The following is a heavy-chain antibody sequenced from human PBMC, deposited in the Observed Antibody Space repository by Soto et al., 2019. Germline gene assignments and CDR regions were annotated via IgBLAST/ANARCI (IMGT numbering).Heavy chain of an antibody. Sequence: SLRLSCAASGFTFDDYGMSWVRQAPGKGLEWVSGINWNGGSTGYADSVKGRFTISRDNAKNSLYLQMNSLRAEDTALYYCAREGRYCSSTSCYLFAFDIWGQGTMVTVSS. CDR2: INWNGGST. D-gene: IGHD2-2*01. J-gene: IGHJ3*02. CDR1: GFTFDDYG. V-gene: IGHV3-20*04. CDR3: AREGRYCSSTSCYLFAFDI.